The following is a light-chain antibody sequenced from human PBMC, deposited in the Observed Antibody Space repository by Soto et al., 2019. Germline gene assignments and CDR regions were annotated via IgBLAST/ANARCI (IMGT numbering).Light chain of an antibody. Sequence: QSVLTQPPSASGTPGQRVTISCSGSSSNIGDSYGYWFQQLPGTAPKLLIYRNNQRPSGVPDRFSGSKSGTSASLAISGLRPEDEADYYCATWDDSRRGGVFGGGTKLTVL. CDR3: ATWDDSRRGGV. V-gene: IGLV1-47*01. CDR1: SSNIGDSY. CDR2: RNN. J-gene: IGLJ3*02.